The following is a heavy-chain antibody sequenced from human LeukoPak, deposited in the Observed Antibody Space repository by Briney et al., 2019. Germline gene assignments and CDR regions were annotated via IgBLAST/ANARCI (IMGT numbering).Heavy chain of an antibody. CDR1: GGSISSSY. J-gene: IGHJ5*02. CDR2: IHVNGIT. Sequence: SETLSLTCTVSGGSISSSYWSWVRQPPGKGLEWIGEIHVNGITNYNPSLKSRVTMSIDKAKNQLSLNLNSVTAADTAVYYCAKVISSAWRQNDLWGQGILVIVSS. CDR3: AKVISSAWRQNDL. V-gene: IGHV4-4*02. D-gene: IGHD3-22*01.